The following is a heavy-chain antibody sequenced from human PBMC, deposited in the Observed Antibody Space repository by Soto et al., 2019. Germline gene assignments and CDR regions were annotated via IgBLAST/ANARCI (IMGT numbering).Heavy chain of an antibody. J-gene: IGHJ5*02. CDR1: GGSISSGGYY. CDR2: IYYSGST. V-gene: IGHV4-39*01. D-gene: IGHD2-2*01. Sequence: PSETLSLTCTVSGGSISSGGYYWSWIRQHPGKGLEWIGSIYYSGSTYYNPSLKSRVTISVDTSKNQFSLKLSSVTAADTAVYYCARLGAGVVPAPIYWFDPWGQGTLVTVSS. CDR3: ARLGAGVVPAPIYWFDP.